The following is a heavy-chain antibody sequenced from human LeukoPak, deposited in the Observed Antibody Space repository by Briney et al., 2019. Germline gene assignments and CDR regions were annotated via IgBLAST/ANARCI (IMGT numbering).Heavy chain of an antibody. V-gene: IGHV3-7*03. CDR1: GFTFSSYW. CDR2: IKQDGSEM. D-gene: IGHD1-26*01. J-gene: IGHJ3*02. Sequence: GGSLRLSCAASGFTFSSYWMSWVRQAPGKGLEWVANIKQDGSEMYYVDSVKGRFTISRDNAKNSLYLQMNSLRAEDTAVYYCARDPYRFAFDIWGQGTVVLVSS. CDR3: ARDPYRFAFDI.